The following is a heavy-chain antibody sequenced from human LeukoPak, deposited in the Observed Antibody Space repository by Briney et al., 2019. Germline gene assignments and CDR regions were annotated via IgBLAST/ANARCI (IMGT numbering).Heavy chain of an antibody. V-gene: IGHV4-34*01. CDR3: ARSEQWLPFDY. J-gene: IGHJ4*02. CDR2: INHSGST. D-gene: IGHD6-19*01. Sequence: PGGSLRLSCAASGFTFSSYSMNWVRQPPGKGLEWIGEINHSGSTNYNPSLKSRVTISVDTSKNQFSLKLSSVTAADTAVYYCARSEQWLPFDYWGQGTLVTVSS. CDR1: GFTFSSYS.